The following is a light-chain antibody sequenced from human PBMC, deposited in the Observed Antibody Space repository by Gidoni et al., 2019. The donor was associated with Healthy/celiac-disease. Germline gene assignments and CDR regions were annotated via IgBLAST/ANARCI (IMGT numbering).Light chain of an antibody. J-gene: IGKJ3*01. CDR2: DAS. V-gene: IGKV3-11*01. Sequence: EIVLTQSPATLSLSPGERATLSCRASQSVSSYLAWYQQKPGQAPRLLIYDASNRATGIPARFSNSGSGTDFTLTISSLEPEDFAVYYCQQRSSLFTFXPXTKVDIK. CDR1: QSVSSY. CDR3: QQRSSLFT.